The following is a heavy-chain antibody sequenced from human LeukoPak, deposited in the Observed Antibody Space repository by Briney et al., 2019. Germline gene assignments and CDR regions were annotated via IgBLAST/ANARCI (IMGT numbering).Heavy chain of an antibody. CDR2: IYYSGST. CDR1: GGSISIYY. Sequence: PSETLSLTCTVSGGSISIYYWGWIRQPPGKGLEWIGRIYYSGSTYYNPSLKSRVTISVDTSKNQFSLKLSSVTAADTAVYYCARRAYDFWSGYYNEADWGQGTLVTVSS. J-gene: IGHJ4*02. V-gene: IGHV4-39*01. D-gene: IGHD3-3*01. CDR3: ARRAYDFWSGYYNEAD.